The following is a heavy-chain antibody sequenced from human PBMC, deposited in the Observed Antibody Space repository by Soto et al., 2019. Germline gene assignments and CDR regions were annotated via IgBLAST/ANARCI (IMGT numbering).Heavy chain of an antibody. V-gene: IGHV3-74*01. CDR1: DFIFSHYW. Sequence: EVQVVESGGGLVQPGGSLRLSCAASDFIFSHYWMHWVRQAPGKGLLWVSRVNSDGSSPRYADSVKGRFTISRDNAKNTVDLQMNSLKAEDTAVYYCVREGLTMIGGTGMDVWGQGTTVTVSS. D-gene: IGHD3-10*02. CDR3: VREGLTMIGGTGMDV. CDR2: VNSDGSSP. J-gene: IGHJ6*01.